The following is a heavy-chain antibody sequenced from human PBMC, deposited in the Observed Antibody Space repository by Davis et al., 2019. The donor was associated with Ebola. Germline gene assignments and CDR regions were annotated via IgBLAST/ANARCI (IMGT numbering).Heavy chain of an antibody. CDR2: ISGSGCST. CDR3: AKDPRRVAVAGNYFDY. J-gene: IGHJ4*02. D-gene: IGHD6-19*01. CDR1: GFTFSSYA. Sequence: GESLKISCAASGFTFSSYAMSWVRQAPGKGLEWVSAISGSGCSTYYADSVKGRFTISRDNSKNTLYLQMNSLRAEDTAVYYCAKDPRRVAVAGNYFDYWGQGTLVTVSS. V-gene: IGHV3-23*01.